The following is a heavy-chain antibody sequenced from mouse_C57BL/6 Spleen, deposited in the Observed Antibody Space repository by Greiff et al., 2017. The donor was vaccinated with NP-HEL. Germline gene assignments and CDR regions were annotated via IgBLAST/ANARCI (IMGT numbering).Heavy chain of an antibody. CDR1: GYTFTEYT. CDR3: ARHESTTVVAEYYFDY. V-gene: IGHV1-62-2*01. J-gene: IGHJ2*01. Sequence: VQLQQSGAELVKPGASVKLSCKASGYTFTEYTIHWVKQRSGQGLEWIGWFYPGSGSIKYNEKFKDKATLTADKSSSTVYMELSRLTSEDSAVYICARHESTTVVAEYYFDYWGQGTTLTVSS. CDR2: FYPGSGSI. D-gene: IGHD1-1*01.